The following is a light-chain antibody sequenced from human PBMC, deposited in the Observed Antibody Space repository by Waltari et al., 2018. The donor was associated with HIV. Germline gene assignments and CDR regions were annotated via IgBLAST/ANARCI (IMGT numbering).Light chain of an antibody. CDR1: TSNIGINT. CDR2: GNY. CDR3: ASWDASLNGWV. Sequence: QSVVTHPPSVSGTPGQTVTIACYGSTSNIGINTVNCHKNPPGTAPKRLIYGNYQPPSGVPDRFSASKSGTSASLAISGLQSEEEADYYCASWDASLNGWVFGGGTKLTVL. J-gene: IGLJ3*02. V-gene: IGLV1-44*01.